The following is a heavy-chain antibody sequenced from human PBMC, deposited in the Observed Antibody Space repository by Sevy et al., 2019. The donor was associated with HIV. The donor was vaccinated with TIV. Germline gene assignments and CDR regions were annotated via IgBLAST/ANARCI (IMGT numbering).Heavy chain of an antibody. CDR1: GGSITSLY. J-gene: IGHJ4*02. CDR2: IYYNGHI. V-gene: IGHV4-59*08. D-gene: IGHD1-26*01. Sequence: SETLSLTYTVSGGSITSLYWIWIRQPPGKGLEWIANIYYNGHINYNPSLKSRVTLSLDTSKNQFSLRLSSVTAADTVMYYCAGENAWGRGYSWGQGTLVTVSS. CDR3: AGENAWGRGYS.